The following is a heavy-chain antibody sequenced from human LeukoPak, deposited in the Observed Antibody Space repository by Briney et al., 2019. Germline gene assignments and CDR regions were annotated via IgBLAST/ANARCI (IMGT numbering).Heavy chain of an antibody. CDR1: GGSFSGYY. CDR3: SRDLAVAGSSAFDI. Sequence: LTCAVYGGSFSGYYWSWVRQAPGKGLEWVGRTRNKAKSYTTEYAASVKGRFTISRDDSKNSVCLQMNSLKTEDTAVYYCSRDLAVAGSSAFDIWGPGTMVTVSS. CDR2: TRNKAKSYTT. D-gene: IGHD6-19*01. V-gene: IGHV3-72*01. J-gene: IGHJ3*02.